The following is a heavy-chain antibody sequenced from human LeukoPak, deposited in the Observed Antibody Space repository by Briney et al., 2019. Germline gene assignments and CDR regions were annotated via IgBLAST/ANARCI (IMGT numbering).Heavy chain of an antibody. D-gene: IGHD3-9*01. CDR1: GYSFTAYY. Sequence: ASVKVSCKASGYSFTAYYMHWVRQAPGQGLEWMGWINPNSGGTNYAQKFQGRVTMTRDTSITTAYMEMSRLRPGDTALYYCARSPHILTGENFDYWGQGTLVTVSS. CDR2: INPNSGGT. CDR3: ARSPHILTGENFDY. J-gene: IGHJ4*02. V-gene: IGHV1-2*02.